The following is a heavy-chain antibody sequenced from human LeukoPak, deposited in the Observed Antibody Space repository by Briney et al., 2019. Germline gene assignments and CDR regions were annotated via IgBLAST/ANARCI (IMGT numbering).Heavy chain of an antibody. CDR1: GGSISSYY. D-gene: IGHD6-13*01. Sequence: PSETLSLTCTVSGGSISSYYWSWIRQPPGKGLEWIGYIYYSGSTNYNPSLKSRVTISVDTSKNQFSLKLSSVTAADTAVYYCARERIAAAGTSTGFDYWGQGTLATVSS. CDR3: ARERIAAAGTSTGFDY. CDR2: IYYSGST. V-gene: IGHV4-59*01. J-gene: IGHJ4*02.